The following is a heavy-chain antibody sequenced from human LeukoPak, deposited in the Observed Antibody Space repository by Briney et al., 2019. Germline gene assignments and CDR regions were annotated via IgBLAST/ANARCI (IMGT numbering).Heavy chain of an antibody. Sequence: GGSLRLSCAASGFTFSTYSMNWVRQAPGEGLEWVSFIIGSSDLIYYADSVKGRFTISRDNAKNSLYLQMNSLRDEDTAVYYCARVRGATLSHHYFDYWGQGALVTVSS. CDR3: ARVRGATLSHHYFDY. J-gene: IGHJ4*02. D-gene: IGHD1-26*01. CDR2: IIGSSDLI. CDR1: GFTFSTYS. V-gene: IGHV3-48*02.